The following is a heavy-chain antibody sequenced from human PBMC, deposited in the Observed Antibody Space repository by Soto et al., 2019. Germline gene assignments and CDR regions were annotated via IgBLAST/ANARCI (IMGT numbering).Heavy chain of an antibody. CDR3: ARDLGGVLMALDT. J-gene: IGHJ5*02. CDR2: ISAYNGST. CDR1: GYTFTSYG. Sequence: ASVKVSCKAPGYTFTSYGISWLRHSPGQGLEWVGWISAYNGSTNYAQNLQGRVTMTTDTFTSTVYMELRSLRYDDTAVYYCARDLGGVLMALDTWGQGTLVTVSS. D-gene: IGHD2-8*01. V-gene: IGHV1-18*01.